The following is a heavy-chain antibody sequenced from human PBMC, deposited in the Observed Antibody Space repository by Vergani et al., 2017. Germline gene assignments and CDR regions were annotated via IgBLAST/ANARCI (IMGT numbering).Heavy chain of an antibody. CDR2: INTNTGNP. D-gene: IGHD3-9*01. CDR1: GYTFTSYA. CDR3: ARFGQGRGALRYFDWVSDY. V-gene: IGHV7-4-1*02. Sequence: QVQLVQSGSELKKPGASVKVSCKASGYTFTSYAMNWVRQAPGQGLEWMGWINTNTGNPTYAQGFTGRFVFSLDTSVSTAYLQISSLKAEDTAVYYCARFGQGRGALRYFDWVSDYWGQGTLVTVSS. J-gene: IGHJ4*02.